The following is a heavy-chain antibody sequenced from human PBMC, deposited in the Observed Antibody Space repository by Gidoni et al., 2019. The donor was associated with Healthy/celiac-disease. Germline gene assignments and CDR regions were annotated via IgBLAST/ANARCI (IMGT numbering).Heavy chain of an antibody. J-gene: IGHJ6*02. Sequence: QVQLVQSGAEVKKPGASVKVSCKASGYTFTSYYMHWVRQAPGQGLEWMGIINPSGGSTSYAQKFQGRVTMTRDTSTSTVYMELSSLRSEDTAVYYCARKREVLRFLEWLLYPDYYYGMDVWGQGTTVTVSS. CDR3: ARKREVLRFLEWLLYPDYYYGMDV. D-gene: IGHD3-3*01. CDR2: INPSGGST. V-gene: IGHV1-46*01. CDR1: GYTFTSYY.